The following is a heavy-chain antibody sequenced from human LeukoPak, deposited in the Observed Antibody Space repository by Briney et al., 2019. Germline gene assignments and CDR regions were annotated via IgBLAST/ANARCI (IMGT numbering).Heavy chain of an antibody. D-gene: IGHD6-13*01. CDR1: GGTFSSYA. CDR3: ARGVDKQQLVEGAFDI. Sequence: GASVKVSCKASGGTFSSYAISWVRQAPGQGLEWMGGIIPIFGTANYAQKFQGRVTITADKSTSTAYMELSSLRSEDTAVYYCARGVDKQQLVEGAFDIWGQGTMVTVSS. J-gene: IGHJ3*02. CDR2: IIPIFGTA. V-gene: IGHV1-69*06.